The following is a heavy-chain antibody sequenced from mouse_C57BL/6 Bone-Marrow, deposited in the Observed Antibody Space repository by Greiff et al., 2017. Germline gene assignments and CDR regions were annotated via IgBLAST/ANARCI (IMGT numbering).Heavy chain of an antibody. D-gene: IGHD3-2*02. CDR3: ARKETAQATTDY. V-gene: IGHV1-69*01. J-gene: IGHJ2*01. Sequence: QVQLKQPGAELVMPGASVKLSCKASGYTFTSYWMHWVKQRPGQGLEWIGEIDPSDSYTIYNQKFKGKSTLTVDKSSSTAYMQLSSLTSEDSAVYYCARKETAQATTDYWGQGTTLTVSS. CDR1: GYTFTSYW. CDR2: IDPSDSYT.